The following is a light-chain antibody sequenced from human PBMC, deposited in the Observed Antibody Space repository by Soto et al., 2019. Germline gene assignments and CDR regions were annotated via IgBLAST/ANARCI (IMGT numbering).Light chain of an antibody. CDR3: QAWDSVVV. CDR2: QDS. V-gene: IGLV3-1*01. CDR1: KLGDKY. Sequence: SYELTQPPSVSVSPGQTASITCSGDKLGDKYACWYQQKPGQSPVLVIHQDSKRPSGIPERFSGSNSGNTATLTISGTQAMDEADYYCQAWDSVVVFGGGTKLTVL. J-gene: IGLJ2*01.